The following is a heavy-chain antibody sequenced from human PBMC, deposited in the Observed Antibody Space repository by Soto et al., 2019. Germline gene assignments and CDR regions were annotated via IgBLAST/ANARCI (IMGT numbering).Heavy chain of an antibody. J-gene: IGHJ3*02. CDR3: ARELGYCSGGSCHAAYDAFDI. CDR1: GLTFSTYR. D-gene: IGHD2-15*01. Sequence: GGSLRLFCAGSGLTFSTYRKHLVRQAPGKGLEWVSSISSSSSYIYYADSVKGRFTISRDNAKNSLYLQMNSLRAEDTAVYYFARELGYCSGGSCHAAYDAFDIWGQGTMVTVSS. V-gene: IGHV3-21*01. CDR2: ISSSSSYI.